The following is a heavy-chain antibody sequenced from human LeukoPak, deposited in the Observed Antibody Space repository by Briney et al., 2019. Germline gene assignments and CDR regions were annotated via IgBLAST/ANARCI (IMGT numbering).Heavy chain of an antibody. Sequence: GASVRVSCKASGRTNNRFGVTWVRQAPGQGLEWIGWISSDNGIPRYADKFQGRVTISADTSTTTAYIEMRRLTYDDTAVYFCANVAKGRFFFYHMDVWGKGTTVTVSS. V-gene: IGHV1-18*01. CDR1: GRTNNRFG. CDR3: ANVAKGRFFFYHMDV. J-gene: IGHJ6*04. D-gene: IGHD2-2*01. CDR2: ISSDNGIP.